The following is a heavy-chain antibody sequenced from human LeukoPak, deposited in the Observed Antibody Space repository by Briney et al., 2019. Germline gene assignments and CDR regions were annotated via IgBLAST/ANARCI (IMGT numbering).Heavy chain of an antibody. V-gene: IGHV1-18*01. CDR1: GYTFTSYG. Sequence: ASVKVSCKASGYTFTSYGISWVRQAPGQGLEWMGWISAYNGNTNYAQKLQGRVTMTTDTSTSTAYMELRSLRSDDTAVYYCARDPYPFVEMATNFFDYWGQGTLVTVSS. J-gene: IGHJ4*02. D-gene: IGHD5-24*01. CDR2: ISAYNGNT. CDR3: ARDPYPFVEMATNFFDY.